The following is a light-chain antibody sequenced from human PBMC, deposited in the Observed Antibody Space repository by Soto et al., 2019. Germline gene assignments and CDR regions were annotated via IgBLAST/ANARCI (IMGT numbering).Light chain of an antibody. Sequence: QSVLTQPPSASGTPGQRITVSCSGSSSNIGSHTVNWHQQVPGTAPKLLIYSNNERPSGVPDRFSGSKSGTSASLAISGLQSGDEADYYCAAWDDSLNGVIFSGGTKLTVL. CDR3: AAWDDSLNGVI. CDR1: SSNIGSHT. J-gene: IGLJ2*01. V-gene: IGLV1-44*01. CDR2: SNN.